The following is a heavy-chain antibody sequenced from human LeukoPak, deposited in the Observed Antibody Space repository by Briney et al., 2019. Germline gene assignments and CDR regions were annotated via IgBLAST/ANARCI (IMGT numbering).Heavy chain of an antibody. D-gene: IGHD4-17*01. CDR3: ASRDYGDYYY. CDR2: ISSSSSYI. Sequence: PGGSLRLSCAASGFSFSDHLIDWVRQAPGKGLEWVSSISSSSSYIYYADSVKGRFTISRDNAKNSLYLQMNSLRAEDTAVYYCASRDYGDYYYWGQGTLVTVSS. CDR1: GFSFSDHL. J-gene: IGHJ4*02. V-gene: IGHV3-21*01.